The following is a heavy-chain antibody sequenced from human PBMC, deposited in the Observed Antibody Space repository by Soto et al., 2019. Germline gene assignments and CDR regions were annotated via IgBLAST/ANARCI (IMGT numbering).Heavy chain of an antibody. CDR3: AKDKPGYSGYDYGFDY. D-gene: IGHD5-12*01. V-gene: IGHV3-43*01. CDR1: GFTFDDYT. CDR2: ISWDGGST. Sequence: EVQLVESGGVVVQPGGSLRLSCAASGFTFDDYTMHWVRQAPGKGLEWVSLISWDGGSTYYADSVKGRFTISRDNSKNSLYVQMNSLRTEDTALYYCAKDKPGYSGYDYGFDYWGQGTLVTVSS. J-gene: IGHJ4*02.